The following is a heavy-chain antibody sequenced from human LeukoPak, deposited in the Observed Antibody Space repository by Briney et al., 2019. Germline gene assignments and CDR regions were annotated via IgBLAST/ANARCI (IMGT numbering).Heavy chain of an antibody. CDR3: ARRASMGSWYFFDY. D-gene: IGHD2-15*01. J-gene: IGHJ4*02. Sequence: SETLSLTCAVSSGSIISYYWSWIRQPPGKGLEWIGYIYYSGSTNYNPSLKSRVTISVDTSKNQFSLKLSSVTAADTAVYYWARRASMGSWYFFDYWGQGALVTVSS. V-gene: IGHV4-59*08. CDR1: SGSIISYY. CDR2: IYYSGST.